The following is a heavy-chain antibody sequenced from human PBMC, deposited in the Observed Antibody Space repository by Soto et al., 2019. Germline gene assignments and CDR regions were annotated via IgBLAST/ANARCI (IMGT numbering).Heavy chain of an antibody. V-gene: IGHV4-39*01. D-gene: IGHD3-3*01. CDR3: ARHVGYDFWSGYPPDYYYYYYYMDV. CDR2: IYYSGST. CDR1: GGSISSSSYY. Sequence: SETLSLTCTVSGGSISSSSYYWGWIRQPPGKGLEWIGSIYYSGSTYYNPSLKSRVTISVDTSKNQFSLKLSSVTAADTAVYYCARHVGYDFWSGYPPDYYYYYYYMDVWGKGTTVTVSS. J-gene: IGHJ6*03.